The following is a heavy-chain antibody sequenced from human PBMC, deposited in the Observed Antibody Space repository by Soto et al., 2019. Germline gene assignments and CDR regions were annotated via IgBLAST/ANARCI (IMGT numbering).Heavy chain of an antibody. CDR3: ARRGQLAESDY. CDR1: GGSISSSSYY. Sequence: SETLSLTCTVSGGSISSSSYYWGWIRQPPGKGLEWIGSIYYSGSTYYNPSLKSRVTISVDTSKNQFSLKLSSVTAADTAVYYCARRGQLAESDYWGQGTLVTVSS. D-gene: IGHD6-6*01. V-gene: IGHV4-39*01. CDR2: IYYSGST. J-gene: IGHJ4*02.